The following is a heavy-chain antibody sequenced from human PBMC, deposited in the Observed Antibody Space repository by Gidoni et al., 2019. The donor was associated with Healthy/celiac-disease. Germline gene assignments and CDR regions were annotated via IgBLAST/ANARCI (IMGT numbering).Heavy chain of an antibody. V-gene: IGHV4-39*01. Sequence: QLQLQESGPGLVKPSETLSLTCTVSGGSIISSSYYWGWIRQPPGKGLEWIGSIYYSGSTYYNPSLKSRVTISVDTSKNQFSLKRSSVTAADTAVYYCARHGEQQLEQGDAAFDIWGQGTMVTVSS. J-gene: IGHJ3*02. CDR2: IYYSGST. D-gene: IGHD6-13*01. CDR3: ARHGEQQLEQGDAAFDI. CDR1: GGSIISSSYY.